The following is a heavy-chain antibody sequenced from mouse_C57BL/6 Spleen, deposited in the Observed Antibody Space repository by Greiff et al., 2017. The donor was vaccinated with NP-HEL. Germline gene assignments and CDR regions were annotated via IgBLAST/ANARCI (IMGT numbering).Heavy chain of an antibody. CDR2: ISYDGSN. CDR1: GYSITSGYY. Sequence: EVQLQESGPGLVKPSQSLSLTCSVTGYSITSGYYWNWIRQFPGNQLEWMGYISYDGSNNYNPSLKNRISITRDTSKNQSFLKLNAVTTEDTATYYCARPTTVVAPTGYFDVWGTGTTVTVSS. D-gene: IGHD1-1*01. V-gene: IGHV3-6*01. CDR3: ARPTTVVAPTGYFDV. J-gene: IGHJ1*03.